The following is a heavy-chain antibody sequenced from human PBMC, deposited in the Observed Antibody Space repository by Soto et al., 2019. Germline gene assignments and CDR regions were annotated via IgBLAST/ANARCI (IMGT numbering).Heavy chain of an antibody. CDR1: GGTFSSYA. CDR2: IIPIFGTA. V-gene: IGHV1-69*06. CDR3: ATSSEYKWTTVTTFFDY. J-gene: IGHJ4*02. Sequence: QVQRVQSGAEVKKPGSSVKVSCKASGGTFSSYAISWVRQAPGQGLEWMGGIIPIFGTANYAQKFQGRVTITAEKSTSTAYMELSSLRSEDTAVYYCATSSEYKWTTVTTFFDYWGQGTLVTVAS. D-gene: IGHD4-17*01.